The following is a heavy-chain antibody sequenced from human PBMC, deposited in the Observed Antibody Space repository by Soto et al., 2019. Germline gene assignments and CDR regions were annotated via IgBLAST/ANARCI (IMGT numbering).Heavy chain of an antibody. CDR2: ISGSGGST. CDR1: GFTFSSYA. CDR3: AKKDIDCGADCYPMGHYDY. D-gene: IGHD2-21*02. Sequence: EVQLVDSGGGLVQPGESLRLSCAASGFTFSSYAMSWVRQAPGKGLEWVSAISGSGGSTYYADSVKGRFTISRDDSRNTLYLQMNSLRAEDTAVYYCAKKDIDCGADCYPMGHYDYWGQGTLVTVSS. V-gene: IGHV3-23*04. J-gene: IGHJ4*02.